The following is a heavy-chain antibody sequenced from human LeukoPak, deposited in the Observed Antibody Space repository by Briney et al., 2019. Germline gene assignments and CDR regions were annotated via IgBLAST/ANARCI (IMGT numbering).Heavy chain of an antibody. V-gene: IGHV1-18*01. CDR1: GYTFTSYG. CDR3: ARGSPTYYYDSSGYSP. J-gene: IGHJ5*02. D-gene: IGHD3-22*01. Sequence: ASVKVSFKASGYTFTSYGISWVRQAPGQGLEWMGWISAYNGNTNYAQKLQGRVTMTTDTSTSTAYMELRSLRSDDTAVYYCARGSPTYYYDSSGYSPWGQGTLVTVSS. CDR2: ISAYNGNT.